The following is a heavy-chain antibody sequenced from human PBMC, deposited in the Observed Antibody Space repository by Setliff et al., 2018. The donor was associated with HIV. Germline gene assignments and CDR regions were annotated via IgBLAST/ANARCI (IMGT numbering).Heavy chain of an antibody. CDR1: GFTFSSYW. CDR3: ARRGYCSSTTCYYDY. Sequence: PGGSLRLSCAASGFTFSSYWMHWVRQAPGKGLEYVSAISSNGGSTYYADSVKGRFTISRDNSKNTLYLQMGSLRAEDMAVYYCARRGYCSSTTCYYDYWGQGTLVTVSS. J-gene: IGHJ4*02. V-gene: IGHV3-64*02. D-gene: IGHD2-2*01. CDR2: ISSNGGST.